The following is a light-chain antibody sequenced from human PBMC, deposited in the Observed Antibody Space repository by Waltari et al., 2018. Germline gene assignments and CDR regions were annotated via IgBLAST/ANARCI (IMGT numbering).Light chain of an antibody. CDR3: CSYAGSYTLI. Sequence: QSALTQPRSVSGSPGQSFTISCTGTSGDVGGYNFVSWYQHHPGKAPKVLIYDVNERPSGVPDRFSGSKSGNTASLTISGLQPEDEADYYCCSYAGSYTLIFGGGTKLTVL. CDR2: DVN. CDR1: SGDVGGYNF. J-gene: IGLJ2*01. V-gene: IGLV2-11*01.